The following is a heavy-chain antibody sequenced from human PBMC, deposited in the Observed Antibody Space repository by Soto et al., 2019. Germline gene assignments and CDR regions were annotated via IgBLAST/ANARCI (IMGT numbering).Heavy chain of an antibody. J-gene: IGHJ6*02. V-gene: IGHV3-11*06. CDR1: GFTFSDYY. D-gene: IGHD5-18*01. CDR2: ISSSSSYT. CDR3: ARDPGPRGYSYGFRDYGMDV. Sequence: GGSLRLSCAASGFTFSDYYMSWIRQAPGKGLEWVSYISSSSSYTNYADSVKGRLTISRDNAKNSRYLQMNSLRAEDTAVYYCARDPGPRGYSYGFRDYGMDVWGQGTTVTVSS.